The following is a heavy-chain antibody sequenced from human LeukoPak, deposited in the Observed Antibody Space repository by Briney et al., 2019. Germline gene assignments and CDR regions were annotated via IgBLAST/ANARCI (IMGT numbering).Heavy chain of an antibody. V-gene: IGHV4-59*12. CDR3: ARFGSYFEY. Sequence: SETLSLTCTVSGGSLNSYYWSWIRQPPGKRLEWIGRIYYSGSNKNNPSLKSRVTMTVDTSKNQFSLKLTSVTAADTAMYFCARFGSYFEYWGQGILVTVSS. CDR2: IYYSGSN. D-gene: IGHD3-10*01. J-gene: IGHJ4*02. CDR1: GGSLNSYY.